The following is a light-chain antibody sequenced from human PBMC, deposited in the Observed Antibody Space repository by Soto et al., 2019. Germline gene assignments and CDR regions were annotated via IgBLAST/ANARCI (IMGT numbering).Light chain of an antibody. CDR2: GNT. CDR1: SSNIGTGYD. J-gene: IGLJ3*02. V-gene: IGLV1-40*01. CDR3: QSWGSSLSGVV. Sequence: QSVLTQPPSVSGAPGQRVTISCTGSSSNIGTGYDVHWYQQLPGTAPKLLIYGNTNRPSGVPDRFSGSKSGTSASLTITGLQAEDEADYYCQSWGSSLSGVVFGGGTKLTVL.